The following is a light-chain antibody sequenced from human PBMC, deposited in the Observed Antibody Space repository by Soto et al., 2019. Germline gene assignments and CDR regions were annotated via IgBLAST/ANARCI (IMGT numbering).Light chain of an antibody. CDR2: NDY. CDR3: AVWDDSLSGVV. Sequence: QSVLAQPPSASGTPGQRVTISCSGSTSNVGSNLASWYQPLPGSAPKLLIYNDYERPSGVPDRFSGSKSGTSASLGISGLRSEDEADYFCAVWDDSLSGVVFGGGTKVTVL. V-gene: IGLV1-47*02. CDR1: TSNVGSNL. J-gene: IGLJ2*01.